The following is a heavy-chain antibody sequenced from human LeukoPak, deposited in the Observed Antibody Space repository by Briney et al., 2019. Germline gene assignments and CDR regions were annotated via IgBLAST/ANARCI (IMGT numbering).Heavy chain of an antibody. V-gene: IGHV3-23*01. CDR1: GFTFSNYA. Sequence: GGSLRLSCAASGFTFSNYAMRWVRQAPGKGLEWVSSISATSATFFYADSVRGRFTISRDNSRDTVYLQMNNLRAEDTATYYCAKGLSEPHLYFEDWGQGTLVTVSS. J-gene: IGHJ4*02. CDR3: AKGLSEPHLYFED. CDR2: ISATSATF.